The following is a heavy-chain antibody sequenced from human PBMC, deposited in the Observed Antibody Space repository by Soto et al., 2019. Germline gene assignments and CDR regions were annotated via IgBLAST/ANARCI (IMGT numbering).Heavy chain of an antibody. CDR2: ISYDGSNK. CDR1: GFTFSSYG. V-gene: IGHV3-30*03. J-gene: IGHJ4*02. Sequence: QVQLVESGGGVVQPGRSLRLSCAASGFTFSSYGMHWVRQAPGKGLEWVAVISYDGSNKYYADSVKGRFTISRDNSNKSLYLQMNSLRAEDTAVYYCASFWFGERVGYWGQGTLYTVSS. CDR3: ASFWFGERVGY. D-gene: IGHD3-10*01.